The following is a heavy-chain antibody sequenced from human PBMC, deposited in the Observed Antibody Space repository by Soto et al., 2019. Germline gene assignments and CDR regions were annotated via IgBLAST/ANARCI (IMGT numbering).Heavy chain of an antibody. CDR2: IYYSGST. D-gene: IGHD5-18*01. J-gene: IGHJ3*02. Sequence: SETLSLTCTVSGGSVSSGSYYWSWIRQPPGKGLEWIGYIYYSGSTNYNPSLKSRVTISVDTSKNQFSLKLSSVTAADTAVYYCARVLMATRAMGAFDIWGQGTMVTVSS. CDR3: ARVLMATRAMGAFDI. V-gene: IGHV4-61*01. CDR1: GGSVSSGSYY.